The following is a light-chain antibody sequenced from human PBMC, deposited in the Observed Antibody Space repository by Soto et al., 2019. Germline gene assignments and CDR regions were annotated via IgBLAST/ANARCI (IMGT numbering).Light chain of an antibody. CDR3: QSYDSSNVV. CDR1: SGSIASNY. CDR2: EDN. V-gene: IGLV6-57*04. Sequence: NFLLTQPHSVSESPGKTVTISCTRSSGSIASNYVQWYQQRPGSAPTTVIYEDNQRPSGVPGRFSGSIDSSSNSASLTISGLKTEDEADYSCQSYDSSNVVFGGGTKLTVL. J-gene: IGLJ2*01.